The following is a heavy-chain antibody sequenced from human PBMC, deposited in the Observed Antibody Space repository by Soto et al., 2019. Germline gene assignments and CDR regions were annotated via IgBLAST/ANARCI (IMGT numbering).Heavy chain of an antibody. J-gene: IGHJ6*02. CDR2: IKSKTDGGTT. Sequence: GGSLRLSCAASGFTFSNAWMNWVRQAPGKGLEWVGRIKSKTDGGTTDYAAPVKGRFTISRDDSKNTLYLQMNSLRTEDTAVYYCSRVRPNYDILTGYYIEPYYYSGMDVWGQGTTVTVSS. CDR1: GFTFSNAW. V-gene: IGHV3-15*07. CDR3: SRVRPNYDILTGYYIEPYYYSGMDV. D-gene: IGHD3-9*01.